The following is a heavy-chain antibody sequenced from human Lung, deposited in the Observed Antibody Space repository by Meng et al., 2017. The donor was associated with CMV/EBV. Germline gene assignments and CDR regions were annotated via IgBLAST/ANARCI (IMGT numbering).Heavy chain of an antibody. V-gene: IGHV3-23*01. D-gene: IGHD2-2*01. CDR3: AKDQSSSWGFPYYLDY. Sequence: GGSXRLXCAASGFTFSSYAMSWVRQAPGKGLEWVSSISASGGSTYHADSVKGRFTISRDNSKNTLYLQMNSLRAEDTAVYYCAKDQSSSWGFPYYLDYWGQGTLVTVSS. CDR1: GFTFSSYA. CDR2: ISASGGST. J-gene: IGHJ4*02.